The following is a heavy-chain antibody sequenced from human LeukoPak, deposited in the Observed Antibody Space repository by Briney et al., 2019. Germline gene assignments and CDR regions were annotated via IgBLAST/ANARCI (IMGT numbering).Heavy chain of an antibody. V-gene: IGHV3-30*03. D-gene: IGHD2-8*01. Sequence: GGSLRLSCAASGFTFSSYGMHWVRQAPGKGLEWVAVISYDGSNKYYADSVKGRFTISRDNSKNTLYLQMNSLRAEDTAVYYCATDDVLEDIAPGGIFDYWGQGTLVTVSP. J-gene: IGHJ4*02. CDR2: ISYDGSNK. CDR1: GFTFSSYG. CDR3: ATDDVLEDIAPGGIFDY.